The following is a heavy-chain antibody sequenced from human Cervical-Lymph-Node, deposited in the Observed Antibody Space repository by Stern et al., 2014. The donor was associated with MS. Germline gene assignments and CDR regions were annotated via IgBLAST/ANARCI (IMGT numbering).Heavy chain of an antibody. Sequence: QLQLQESGPGLVKPSETLSLTCSVSSDSISSDYWSWIRQPPGKGLEWIGYIYNSGTNYNPSLKSRVTISVDTSKNQFSLSLTSVTAADTAVYYCARTSRHAFDIWGQGTMVTVSS. J-gene: IGHJ3*02. V-gene: IGHV4-59*01. CDR1: SDSISSDY. CDR3: ARTSRHAFDI. CDR2: IYNSGT.